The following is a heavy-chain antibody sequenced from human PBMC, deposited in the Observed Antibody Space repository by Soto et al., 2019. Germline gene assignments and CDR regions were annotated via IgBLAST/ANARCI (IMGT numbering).Heavy chain of an antibody. CDR3: AKDRVSGRPDFDY. D-gene: IGHD2-15*01. J-gene: IGHJ4*02. V-gene: IGHV3-23*01. CDR2: ISSSGGAT. Sequence: EVQLLESGGGLVQPGGSLRLSCAASGFTFSSYAMTWVRQAPGKGLEGVSVISSSGGATHYADSVKGRFTISRANSKNTLYLQMNSLRAEDTAVYYCAKDRVSGRPDFDYWGQGTLVTVSS. CDR1: GFTFSSYA.